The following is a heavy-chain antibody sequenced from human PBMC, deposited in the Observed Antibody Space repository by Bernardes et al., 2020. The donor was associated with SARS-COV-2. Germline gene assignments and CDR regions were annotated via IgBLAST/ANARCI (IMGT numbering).Heavy chain of an antibody. D-gene: IGHD3-10*01. CDR3: VKFLGNPVGDGDSDC. CDR1: GFTFSSYT. V-gene: IGHV3-23*01. J-gene: IGHJ4*02. CDR2: ISVGGGTT. Sequence: GGSLRLSCAASGFTFSSYTMSWVRQAPGRGLEWVSVISVGGGTTYYADPVGGRFTISKDNSKSTVYLQMNSLRAEDTAVYHCVKFLGNPVGDGDSDCWGQGTLVTVSS.